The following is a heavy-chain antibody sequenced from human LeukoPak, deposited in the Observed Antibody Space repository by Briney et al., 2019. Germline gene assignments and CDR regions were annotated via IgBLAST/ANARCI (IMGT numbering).Heavy chain of an antibody. D-gene: IGHD3-16*01. Sequence: ASVKVSCKASGYTFTGDYMHWVRQAPGQGLEWMGWINPRSGGTKYAQKFQGRVTMTRDTPMNTAYMELSRLRSDDTAIYYCARGGYVIVRDWFDPWGQGTLVTVSS. CDR1: GYTFTGDY. V-gene: IGHV1-2*02. CDR2: INPRSGGT. CDR3: ARGGYVIVRDWFDP. J-gene: IGHJ5*02.